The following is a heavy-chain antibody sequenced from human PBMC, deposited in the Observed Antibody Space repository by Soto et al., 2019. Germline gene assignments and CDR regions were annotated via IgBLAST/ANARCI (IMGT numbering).Heavy chain of an antibody. CDR3: ARYGVLATGPIDY. Sequence: GGSLRLSCAASGFTFSTYTMSWVRQIPGKGLEWVSAIFGGSGGSTYADSVKGRFTISRDNSKNMLFLQMDSLRDDDTAIYYCARYGVLATGPIDYWGPGTLVTVSS. CDR1: GFTFSTYT. V-gene: IGHV3-23*01. D-gene: IGHD5-12*01. CDR2: IFGGSGGS. J-gene: IGHJ4*02.